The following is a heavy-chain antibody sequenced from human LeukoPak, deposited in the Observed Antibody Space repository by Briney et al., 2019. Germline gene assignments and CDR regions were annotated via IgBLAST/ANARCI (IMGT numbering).Heavy chain of an antibody. Sequence: GGSLRLSCAASEFIFSSYSMNWVRQAPGKGLEWVSAISGSGGSTYYADSVKGRFTISRDNSKNTLYLQMNSLRAEDTAVYYCAKRITPRDPYWGQGTLVTVSS. CDR1: EFIFSSYS. CDR2: ISGSGGST. V-gene: IGHV3-23*01. D-gene: IGHD3-16*01. CDR3: AKRITPRDPY. J-gene: IGHJ4*02.